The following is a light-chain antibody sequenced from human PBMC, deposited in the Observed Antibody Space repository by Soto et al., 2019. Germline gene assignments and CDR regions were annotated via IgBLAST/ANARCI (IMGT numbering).Light chain of an antibody. V-gene: IGKV1-39*01. CDR1: QSISSY. Sequence: DIQMTQSPSSLSASVGDRVTITCRASQSISSYLNWYQQKPRKAPELLIYAASSLQSGVPSRLSGSGSGTDFTLTISSLQPEDFATYYCQQSYSTPYTFGQGTKLEIK. J-gene: IGKJ2*01. CDR2: AAS. CDR3: QQSYSTPYT.